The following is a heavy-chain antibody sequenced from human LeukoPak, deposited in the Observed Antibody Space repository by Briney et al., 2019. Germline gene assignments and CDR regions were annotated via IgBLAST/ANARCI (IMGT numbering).Heavy chain of an antibody. CDR2: IKSKTDGGTT. D-gene: IGHD3-22*01. Sequence: GGSLRLSCAASGFTFSNAWMSWVRQAPGKGLEWVGRIKSKTDGGTTDYAAPVKGRFTISRDDSKNTLYLQMNSLKTEDTAVYYCTTDSSGRGYYDSSGYYLNVWGQGTLVTVSS. CDR3: TTDSSGRGYYDSSGYYLNV. J-gene: IGHJ4*02. V-gene: IGHV3-15*01. CDR1: GFTFSNAW.